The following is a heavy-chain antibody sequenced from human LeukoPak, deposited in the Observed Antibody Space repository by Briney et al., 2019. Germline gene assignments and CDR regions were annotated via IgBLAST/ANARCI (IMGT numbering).Heavy chain of an antibody. CDR3: AGDSNTRN. J-gene: IGHJ4*02. CDR2: IYSDGRT. CDR1: GFIVSSNY. Sequence: GGSVRLSCAASGFIVSSNYMSWVRQAPGKGLEWVSVIYSDGRTYYADSVKGRFTISRDDSKNTVYLQMNGLRAEDTAVYYCAGDSNTRNWGQGTLVTVSS. D-gene: IGHD1-26*01. V-gene: IGHV3-66*01.